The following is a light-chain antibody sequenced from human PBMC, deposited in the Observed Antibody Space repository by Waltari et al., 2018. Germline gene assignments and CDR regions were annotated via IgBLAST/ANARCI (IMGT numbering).Light chain of an antibody. V-gene: IGKV2-30*01. CDR1: QSLVCSDGNTY. Sequence: DVVMTQSPLSLPVTLGQPASISCRSSQSLVCSDGNTYLRWFQQSPGQSPRRLIYKVSNRDSGVPDRCSGSGSGTDFTLKISRVEAEDVGVYYCMQGSHWPPWTFGQGTKVEIK. CDR3: MQGSHWPPWT. J-gene: IGKJ1*01. CDR2: KVS.